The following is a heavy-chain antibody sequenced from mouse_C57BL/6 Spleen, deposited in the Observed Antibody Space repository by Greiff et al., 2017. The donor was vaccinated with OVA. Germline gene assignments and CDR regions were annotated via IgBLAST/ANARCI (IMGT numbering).Heavy chain of an antibody. CDR3: ARVDYDYDWFAY. J-gene: IGHJ3*01. CDR1: GYTFTSYW. V-gene: IGHV1-61*01. CDR2: IYPSDSET. Sequence: QVQLQQSGAELVRPGSSVKLSCKASGYTFTSYWMDWVKQRPGQGLEWIGNIYPSDSETHYNQKFKDKATLTVDKSSSTAYMQLSSLTSEDSAVYYCARVDYDYDWFAYWGQGTLVTVSA. D-gene: IGHD2-4*01.